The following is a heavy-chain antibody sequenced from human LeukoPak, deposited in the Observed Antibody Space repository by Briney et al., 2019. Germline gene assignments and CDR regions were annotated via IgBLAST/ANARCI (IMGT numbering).Heavy chain of an antibody. J-gene: IGHJ3*02. CDR2: IYHSGST. CDR1: GGSISSGGYS. D-gene: IGHD6-13*01. Sequence: PSQTLSLTCAVSGGSISSGGYSWSWIRQPPGKGLEWIGYIYHSGSTYYNPSLKSRVTISVDRSKNQFSLKLSSVTAADTAVYYCARASSSWGWRAAFDIWGQGTMVTVSS. V-gene: IGHV4-30-2*01. CDR3: ARASSSWGWRAAFDI.